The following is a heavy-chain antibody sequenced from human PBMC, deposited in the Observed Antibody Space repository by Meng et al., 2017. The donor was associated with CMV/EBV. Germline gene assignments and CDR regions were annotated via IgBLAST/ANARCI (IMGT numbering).Heavy chain of an antibody. CDR3: ARYPFGSHVYDSSGYGMDV. Sequence: ASVKVSCKASGYTFTSYDINWVRQATGQGLEWMGWMNPNSGNTGYAQKFQGRVTMTRNTSINTAYMELSSLRSEDTAVYYCARYPFGSHVYDSSGYGMDVWGQGTTVTVSS. D-gene: IGHD3-22*01. V-gene: IGHV1-8*01. CDR2: MNPNSGNT. CDR1: GYTFTSYD. J-gene: IGHJ6*02.